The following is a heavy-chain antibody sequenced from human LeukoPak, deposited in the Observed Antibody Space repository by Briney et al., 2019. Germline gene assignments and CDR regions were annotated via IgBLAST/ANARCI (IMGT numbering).Heavy chain of an antibody. J-gene: IGHJ4*02. D-gene: IGHD3-22*01. CDR3: AREYYYDSSGYDY. V-gene: IGHV4-34*01. Sequence: PSETLSLTCAVYGGSFSGYYWSWIRQPPGKGLEWIGEINHGGSTNYNPSLKSRVTMSVDTSKNQFSLKLSSVTAADTAVYYCAREYYYDSSGYDYWGQGTLVTVSS. CDR1: GGSFSGYY. CDR2: INHGGST.